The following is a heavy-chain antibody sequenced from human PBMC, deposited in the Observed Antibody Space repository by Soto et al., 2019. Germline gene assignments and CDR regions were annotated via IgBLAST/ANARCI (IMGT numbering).Heavy chain of an antibody. CDR3: ARGCGKYVGVNDF. V-gene: IGHV1-18*01. Sequence: IQLVQSAGEVKRPGASVKVSCKASGYTFNTFGIHWVRQAPGQGLEWLGCVCGFSDKRDYSRKLQDRITLTADPSTTTSYRELRSLTSYDTAGYYCARGCGKYVGVNDFWGQGTLVTVSS. D-gene: IGHD1-1*01. J-gene: IGHJ4*02. CDR2: VCGFSDKR. CDR1: GYTFNTFG.